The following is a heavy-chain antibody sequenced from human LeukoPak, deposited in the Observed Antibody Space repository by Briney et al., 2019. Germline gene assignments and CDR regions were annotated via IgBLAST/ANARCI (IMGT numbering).Heavy chain of an antibody. V-gene: IGHV1-2*02. CDR2: INPNSGGT. Sequence: ASVKVSCKASGYTFTGYYMHWVRQAPGQGLEWMGWINPNSGGTNYAQKFQGRVTMTRDTSISTAYMELSRLRSDDTAVYYCAREDDYSNLGAFDIWGQGTMVTVSS. CDR1: GYTFTGYY. D-gene: IGHD4-11*01. J-gene: IGHJ3*02. CDR3: AREDDYSNLGAFDI.